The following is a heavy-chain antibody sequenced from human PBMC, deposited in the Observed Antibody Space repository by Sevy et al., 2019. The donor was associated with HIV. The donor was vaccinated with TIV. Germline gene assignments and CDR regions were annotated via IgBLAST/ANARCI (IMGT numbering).Heavy chain of an antibody. V-gene: IGHV1-69*13. CDR2: IIPIFGTA. Sequence: ASVKVSCKASGGTFSSYAISWVRQAPGQGLEWMGGIIPIFGTANYAQKFQGRVTITADESTGTAYMELSSLRSEDTAVYYCARGQRRVPAAIRVGDYYYYGMDVWGQGTTVTVSS. J-gene: IGHJ6*02. CDR1: GGTFSSYA. D-gene: IGHD2-2*02. CDR3: ARGQRRVPAAIRVGDYYYYGMDV.